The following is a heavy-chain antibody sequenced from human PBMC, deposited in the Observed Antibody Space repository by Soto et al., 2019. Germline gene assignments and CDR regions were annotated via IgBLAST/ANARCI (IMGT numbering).Heavy chain of an antibody. V-gene: IGHV4-59*01. D-gene: IGHD6-13*01. Sequence: QVQLQESGPGLVKPSETLSLTCTVSGGSISSYYWSWIRQPPGKGLEWIGYIYYSGSTNYNPSLKSRVTISVDTSKNQFSLKLSSVTAADTAVYYCAGIEHSSAGRPFDYWGQGTLVTVSS. CDR2: IYYSGST. CDR3: AGIEHSSAGRPFDY. CDR1: GGSISSYY. J-gene: IGHJ4*02.